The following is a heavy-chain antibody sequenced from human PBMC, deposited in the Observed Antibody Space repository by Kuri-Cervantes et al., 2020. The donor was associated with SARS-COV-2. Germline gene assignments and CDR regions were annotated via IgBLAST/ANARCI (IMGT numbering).Heavy chain of an antibody. Sequence: GESLKISCAASGFTFSSYWMSWVRQAPGKGLEWVANIKQDGSEKYYVDSVKGRFTISRDNAKNSLYLQMNSLRAEDTAVYYCARETSGYEYYLDYWGQGTLVTVSS. D-gene: IGHD5-12*01. J-gene: IGHJ4*02. CDR2: IKQDGSEK. CDR3: ARETSGYEYYLDY. CDR1: GFTFSSYW. V-gene: IGHV3-7*01.